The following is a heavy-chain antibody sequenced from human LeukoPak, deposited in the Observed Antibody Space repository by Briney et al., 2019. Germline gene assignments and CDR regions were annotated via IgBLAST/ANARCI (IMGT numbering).Heavy chain of an antibody. V-gene: IGHV3-21*01. CDR2: ISSSSSHV. D-gene: IGHD6-19*01. J-gene: IGHJ4*02. CDR1: GFTFNNYH. Sequence: PGGSLRLSCAASGFTFNNYHMNWVRQAPGKGLEWVSSISSSSSHVYYAESVKGRFTISRDNAKNSLHLQMNSLRAEDTAVYYCARDVQMLRQWVVWISFDYWGQGTLVTVSS. CDR3: ARDVQMLRQWVVWISFDY.